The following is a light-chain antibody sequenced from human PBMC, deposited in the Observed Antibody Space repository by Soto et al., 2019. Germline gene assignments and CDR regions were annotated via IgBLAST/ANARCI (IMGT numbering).Light chain of an antibody. CDR1: GTNFGAGFD. J-gene: IGLJ1*01. CDR2: GNK. V-gene: IGLV1-40*01. CDR3: HSYDASLRGSGV. Sequence: QSVLAQPPSVSGAPGRTVTISCIGSGTNFGAGFDVHWYQQLPGTAPKLLIYGNKSRPSGVPDRFSGSKSGTSASLTITGLQAEDEGNYYCHSYDASLRGSGVFGTGTKVTVL.